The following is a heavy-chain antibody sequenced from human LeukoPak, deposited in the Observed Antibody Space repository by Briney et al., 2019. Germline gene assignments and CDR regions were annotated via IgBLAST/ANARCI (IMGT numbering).Heavy chain of an antibody. V-gene: IGHV4-4*07. CDR1: GGSISNYY. D-gene: IGHD5-18*01. Sequence: SETLSLTCTVSGGSISNYYWSWIRQPAGKGLEWIGRIYTSGSTNYNPSLKSRVTISVDTSKNQFSLKLSSVTAADTAVYYCARDAGDTAMVTFYYYYMDVWGKGTTVTISS. CDR3: ARDAGDTAMVTFYYYYMDV. CDR2: IYTSGST. J-gene: IGHJ6*03.